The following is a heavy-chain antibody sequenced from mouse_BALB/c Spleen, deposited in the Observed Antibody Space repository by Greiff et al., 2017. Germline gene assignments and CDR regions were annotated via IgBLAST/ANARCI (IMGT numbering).Heavy chain of an antibody. D-gene: IGHD1-1*01. CDR1: GYTFTSYW. CDR3: AREIYYGSSYYYAMDY. J-gene: IGHJ4*01. V-gene: IGHV1S81*02. CDR2: INPSNGRT. Sequence: VQLQQPGAELVKPGASVKLSCKASGYTFTSYWMHWVKQRPGQGLEWIGEINPSNGRTNYNEKFKSKATLTVDKSSSTAYMQLSSLTSEDSAVYYCAREIYYGSSYYYAMDYWGQGTSVTVSS.